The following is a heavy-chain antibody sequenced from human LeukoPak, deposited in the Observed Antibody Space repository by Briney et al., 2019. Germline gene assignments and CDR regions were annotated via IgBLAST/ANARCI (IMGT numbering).Heavy chain of an antibody. CDR1: GSSFTNSW. CDR2: IYPDDSDT. V-gene: IGHV5-51*01. CDR3: ARRSVNTAFDY. D-gene: IGHD1/OR15-1a*01. Sequence: GESLKISCRGSGSSFTNSWIAWVRQMSGKGLEWMGIIYPDDSDTTYSPSFQGQVTISADRSINTAYLHWSSVKASDTAVYYCARRSVNTAFDYWGQGTLVTVSS. J-gene: IGHJ4*02.